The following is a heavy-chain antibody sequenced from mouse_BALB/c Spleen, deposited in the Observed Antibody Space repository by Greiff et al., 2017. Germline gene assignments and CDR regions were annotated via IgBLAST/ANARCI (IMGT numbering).Heavy chain of an antibody. V-gene: IGHV1-7*01. D-gene: IGHD2-14*01. Sequence: QVQLKESGAELAKPGASVKMSCKASGYTFTSYWMHWVKQRPGQGLEWIGYINPSTGYTEYNQKFKDKATLTADKSSSTAYMQLSSLTSEDSAVYYCARSSRYDAGYAMDYWGQGTSVTVSS. CDR3: ARSSRYDAGYAMDY. CDR2: INPSTGYT. J-gene: IGHJ4*01. CDR1: GYTFTSYW.